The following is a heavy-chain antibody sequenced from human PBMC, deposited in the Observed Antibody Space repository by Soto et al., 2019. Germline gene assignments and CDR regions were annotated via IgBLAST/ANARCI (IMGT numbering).Heavy chain of an antibody. J-gene: IGHJ4*02. CDR3: AKDSPDYYDSGGNYFDY. CDR1: GFTFSSYA. Sequence: GGSLRLSCAASGFTFSSYAMSWVRQAPGKGLEWVSGISGSTYYADSVKGRFTISRDNSKTTLYLQMSSLRAEDTAVYYCAKDSPDYYDSGGNYFDYWGQGTLVTVSS. CDR2: ISGST. V-gene: IGHV3-23*01. D-gene: IGHD3-22*01.